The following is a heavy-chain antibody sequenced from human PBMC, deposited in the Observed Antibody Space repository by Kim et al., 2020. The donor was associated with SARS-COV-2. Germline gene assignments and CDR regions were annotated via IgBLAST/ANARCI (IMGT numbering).Heavy chain of an antibody. D-gene: IGHD2-8*01. V-gene: IGHV4-31*02. Sequence: SLKSRVTISVDTSKNQFSLKLSSVTAADTAVYYCARDRYCTNGVCYTPDYWGQGTLVTVSS. J-gene: IGHJ4*02. CDR3: ARDRYCTNGVCYTPDY.